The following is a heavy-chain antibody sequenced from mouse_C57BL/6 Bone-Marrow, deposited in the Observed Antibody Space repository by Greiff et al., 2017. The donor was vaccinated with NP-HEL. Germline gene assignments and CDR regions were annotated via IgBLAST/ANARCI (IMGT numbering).Heavy chain of an antibody. CDR2: IYPRSGNT. CDR1: GYTFTSYG. D-gene: IGHD2-2*01. Sequence: VQLVESGAELARPGASVKLSCKASGYTFTSYGISWVKQRTGQGLEWIGEIYPRSGNTYYNEKFKGKATLTADKSSSTAYMELRSLTSEDSAVYFCAREQGYYGSFDVWGTGTTVTVSS. V-gene: IGHV1-81*01. CDR3: AREQGYYGSFDV. J-gene: IGHJ1*03.